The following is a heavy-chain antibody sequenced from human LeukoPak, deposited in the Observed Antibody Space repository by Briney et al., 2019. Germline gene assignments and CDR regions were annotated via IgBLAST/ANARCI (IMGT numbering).Heavy chain of an antibody. V-gene: IGHV4-31*11. CDR3: ARDGGCSGGSCYTDY. CDR2: IYYSGST. Sequence: SQTLSLTCAVSGGSISSGGYSWSWIRQPPGKGLEWIGYIYYSGSTYYNPSLKSRVTMSVDTSKNQFSLKLSSVTAADTAVYYCARDGGCSGGSCYTDYWGQGTLVTVSS. D-gene: IGHD2-15*01. CDR1: GGSISSGGYS. J-gene: IGHJ4*02.